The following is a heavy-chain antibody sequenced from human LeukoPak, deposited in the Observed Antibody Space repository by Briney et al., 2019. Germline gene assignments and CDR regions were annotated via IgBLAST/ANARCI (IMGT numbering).Heavy chain of an antibody. CDR1: GGSFSGYY. CDR2: INHSGST. J-gene: IGHJ4*02. Sequence: SETLSLTCAVYGGSFSGYYWSWIRQPPGKGLEWIGEINHSGSTNYNPSLKSRVTISVDTSKNQFSLKLSSVTAADTAVYYCARIAAAANFDYWGQGTLVTVSS. CDR3: ARIAAAANFDY. D-gene: IGHD6-13*01. V-gene: IGHV4-34*01.